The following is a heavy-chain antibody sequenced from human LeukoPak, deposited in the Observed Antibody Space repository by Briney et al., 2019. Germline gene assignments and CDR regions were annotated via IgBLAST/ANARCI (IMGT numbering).Heavy chain of an antibody. J-gene: IGHJ4*02. CDR3: ARGRVRVVPGTGYFDS. CDR2: INHSGST. CDR1: GGSFSGYY. V-gene: IGHV4-34*01. D-gene: IGHD2-2*01. Sequence: SETLSLTCAVYGGSFSGYYWSWIRQPPGKGLEWIGEINHSGSTNYNPSLKSRVTISVDTSKNQFSLKLSSVTAADTVVYYCARGRVRVVPGTGYFDSWSQGSLVIVSS.